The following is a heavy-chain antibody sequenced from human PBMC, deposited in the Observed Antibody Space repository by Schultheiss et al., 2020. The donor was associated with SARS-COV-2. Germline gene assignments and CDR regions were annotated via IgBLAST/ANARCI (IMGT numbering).Heavy chain of an antibody. D-gene: IGHD4-17*01. CDR3: ARASTETLALPDDY. CDR2: IYYSGST. CDR1: GDSIGTYY. J-gene: IGHJ4*02. V-gene: IGHV4-59*01. Sequence: SETLSLTCSVSGDSIGTYYWNWVRQSPGKGLEWIGYIYYSGSTNYNPSVKSQVTISVDTSKKNFSLKLRSVTDADTALYYCARASTETLALPDDYWGQGTLVTVSS.